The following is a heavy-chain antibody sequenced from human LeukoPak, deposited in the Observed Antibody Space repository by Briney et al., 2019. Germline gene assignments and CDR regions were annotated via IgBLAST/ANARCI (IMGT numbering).Heavy chain of an antibody. CDR2: ISYDGSNK. V-gene: IGHV3-30*18. J-gene: IGHJ4*02. CDR1: GFTFSSYG. D-gene: IGHD6-13*01. CDR3: AKHKYSGSWYGLDY. Sequence: GGSLRLSCAASGFTFSSYGMHWVRQAPGKGLEWVAVISYDGSNKYYADSVKGRFTISRDNSKNTLYLQMNSLRAEDTAVYYCAKHKYSGSWYGLDYWGQGTLVTVSS.